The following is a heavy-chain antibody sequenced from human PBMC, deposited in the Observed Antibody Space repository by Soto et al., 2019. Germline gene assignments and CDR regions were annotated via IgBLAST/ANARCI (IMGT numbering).Heavy chain of an antibody. J-gene: IGHJ6*02. CDR1: GYTFTSYA. CDR3: ARDPSYYGMDV. Sequence: QVQLVQSGAEEKKPGASVKVSCQASGYTFTSYAMHWVRQAPGQRLEWMGWINAGNGNTKYSQKFQGRVTITRDTPASTAYMELSSLRSEDTAVYYCARDPSYYGMDVWGQGTTVTVSS. V-gene: IGHV1-3*05. CDR2: INAGNGNT.